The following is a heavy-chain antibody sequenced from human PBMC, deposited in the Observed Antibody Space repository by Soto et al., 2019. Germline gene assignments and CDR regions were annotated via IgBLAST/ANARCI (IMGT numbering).Heavy chain of an antibody. CDR3: AKAAYGSLGYYFDY. CDR1: GCTFNSYA. CDR2: ISGGGDNT. D-gene: IGHD3-10*01. J-gene: IGHJ4*02. V-gene: IGHV3-23*01. Sequence: GGSLRLSCAASGCTFNSYALSWARQAPGKGPEWVSAISGGGDNTNYADSVKGRFTISRDNSKNRLYLQMNSLRADDTAVYYCAKAAYGSLGYYFDYWGQGIQVTVSS.